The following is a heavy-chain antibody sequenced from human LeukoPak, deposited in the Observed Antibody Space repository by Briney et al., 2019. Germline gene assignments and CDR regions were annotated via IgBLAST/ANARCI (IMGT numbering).Heavy chain of an antibody. CDR2: INQGGSDK. CDR1: GFTLSGHC. CDR3: TRDRSRAEDD. D-gene: IGHD1-14*01. J-gene: IGHJ4*02. V-gene: IGHV3-7*01. Sequence: PGGSLRLSCAASGFTLSGHCMSWVRQAPGKGLEWVANINQGGSDKYYVDSVKGRFTISRDNANNLLYLQMNSLRGEDTAVYYCTRDRSRAEDDWGQGTLVTVSS.